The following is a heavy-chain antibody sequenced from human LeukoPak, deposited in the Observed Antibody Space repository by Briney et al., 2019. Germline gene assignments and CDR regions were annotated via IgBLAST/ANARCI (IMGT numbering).Heavy chain of an antibody. CDR3: ARHSIAVAGTCFDY. D-gene: IGHD6-19*01. J-gene: IGHJ4*02. Sequence: SETLSLTCTVSGGSISSYYWSWIRQPPGKGLEWIGYIYYSGSTNYNPSLKSRVTISVDTSKNQFSLKLSSVTAADTAVYYCARHSIAVAGTCFDYWGQGTLVTVSS. V-gene: IGHV4-59*08. CDR1: GGSISSYY. CDR2: IYYSGST.